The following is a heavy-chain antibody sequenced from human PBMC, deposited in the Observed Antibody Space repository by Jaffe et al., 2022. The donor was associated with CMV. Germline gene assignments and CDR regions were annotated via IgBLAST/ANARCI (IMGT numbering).Heavy chain of an antibody. V-gene: IGHV3-23*04. CDR3: AKKLGYGSGSYQTYYMDV. D-gene: IGHD3-10*01. Sequence: EVQLVESGGGLVQPGGSLRLSCAASGFTFSSYAMSWVRQAPGKGLEWVSAISGSGGSTYYADSVKGRFTISRDNSKNTLYLQMNSLRAEDTAVYYCAKKLGYGSGSYQTYYMDVWGKGTTVTVSS. J-gene: IGHJ6*03. CDR2: ISGSGGST. CDR1: GFTFSSYA.